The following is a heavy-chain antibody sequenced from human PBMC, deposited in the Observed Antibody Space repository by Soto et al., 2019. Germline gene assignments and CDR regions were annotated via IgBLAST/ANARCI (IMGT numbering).Heavy chain of an antibody. CDR3: ARDREQQLPYDY. CDR1: GGTFSSYT. D-gene: IGHD6-13*01. Sequence: SVKVSCKASGGTFSSYTISWVRQAPGQGLEWMGRIIPILGIAKYSQKFQGRVTITRDTSASTAYMELSSLRSEDTAVYYCARDREQQLPYDYWGQGTLVTVSS. J-gene: IGHJ4*02. V-gene: IGHV1-69*04. CDR2: IIPILGIA.